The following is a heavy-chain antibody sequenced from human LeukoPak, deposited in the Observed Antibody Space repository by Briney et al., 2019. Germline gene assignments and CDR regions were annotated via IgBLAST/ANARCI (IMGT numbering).Heavy chain of an antibody. J-gene: IGHJ3*02. CDR1: GGTFSSYT. CDR2: IIPILGIA. V-gene: IGHV1-69*04. Sequence: ASVKVSCKASGGTFSSYTISWVRQAPGQGLELMGMIIPILGIANYAQKFQGRVTITVDKSTSTAYMELSSLRSEDTAVYYCARDLPDSAVVVIGDAFDIWGQGTMVTVSS. CDR3: ARDLPDSAVVVIGDAFDI. D-gene: IGHD3-22*01.